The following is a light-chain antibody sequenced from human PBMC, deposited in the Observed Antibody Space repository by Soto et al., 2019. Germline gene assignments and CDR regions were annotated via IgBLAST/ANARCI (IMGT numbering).Light chain of an antibody. CDR2: DVS. Sequence: QSALTQPAAVSWSPGHSITFSCTGTSNDIGGYNYVSWYQQHPGKSPKLMIVDVSNLPSGVSYSFSGSKSGNTASLTISVLQAEDEADYYCSSYTRSSILLVGGGTTLAVL. J-gene: IGLJ2*01. V-gene: IGLV2-14*01. CDR3: SSYTRSSILL. CDR1: SNDIGGYNY.